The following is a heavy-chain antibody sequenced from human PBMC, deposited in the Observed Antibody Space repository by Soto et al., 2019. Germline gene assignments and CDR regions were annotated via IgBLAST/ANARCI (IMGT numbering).Heavy chain of an antibody. D-gene: IGHD4-17*01. CDR2: IWYDGSNK. CDR1: GFTFSSYG. Sequence: QVQLVESGGGVVQPGRSLRLSCAASGFTFSSYGMHWVRQAPGKGLEWVAVIWYDGSNKYYADSVKGRFTISRDNSKNTRYLQMNSLRAEDTAVYYCARDHFSGGDYGDYWGQGTLVTVSS. J-gene: IGHJ4*02. CDR3: ARDHFSGGDYGDY. V-gene: IGHV3-33*01.